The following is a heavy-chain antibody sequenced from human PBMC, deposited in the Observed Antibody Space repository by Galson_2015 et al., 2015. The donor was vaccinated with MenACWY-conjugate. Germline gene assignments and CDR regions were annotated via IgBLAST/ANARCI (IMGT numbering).Heavy chain of an antibody. CDR1: GYTFTTCG. V-gene: IGHV1-18*01. J-gene: IGHJ5*02. CDR3: ARDWCCPSGGCYNCFDP. Sequence: SVKVSCKASGYTFTTCGISWVRQARGQGLEWVGWIGTNHGTGKYGDTNYAQKFRDRVTLTADTSTSTAYLELGSLRSDDSAVYFCARDWCCPSGGCYNCFDPWGQGSLVTVSS. D-gene: IGHD2-15*01. CDR2: IGTNHGTGKYGDT.